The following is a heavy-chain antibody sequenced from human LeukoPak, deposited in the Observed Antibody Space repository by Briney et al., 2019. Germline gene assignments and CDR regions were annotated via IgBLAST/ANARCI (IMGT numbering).Heavy chain of an antibody. CDR1: GSTFSSYS. Sequence: GGSLRLSCAASGSTFSSYSMNWVRQAPGKGLEWVSSISSSSSYIYYADSVKGRFTISRDNAKNSLYPQMNSLRAEDTAVYYCARDPDYYDSSGYYWAGGVDYWGQGTLVTVSS. CDR2: ISSSSSYI. J-gene: IGHJ4*02. CDR3: ARDPDYYDSSGYYWAGGVDY. V-gene: IGHV3-21*01. D-gene: IGHD3-22*01.